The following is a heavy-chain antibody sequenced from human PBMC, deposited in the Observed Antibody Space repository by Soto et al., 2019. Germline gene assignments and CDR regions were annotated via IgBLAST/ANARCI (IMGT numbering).Heavy chain of an antibody. CDR2: IGSGGDT. D-gene: IGHD2-15*01. V-gene: IGHV3-13*01. CDR1: GFTLSSYD. CDR3: TRKTPPMGMEV. Sequence: EVQLVESGGGLVQPGGSLRLSCAASGFTLSSYDIHWVRQATGEGLAWVSGIGSGGDTHYADSVKVRFIISREDGKNSWYHQMNNLRVGDTAVYYCTRKTPPMGMEVWGQGATVTVSS. J-gene: IGHJ6*02.